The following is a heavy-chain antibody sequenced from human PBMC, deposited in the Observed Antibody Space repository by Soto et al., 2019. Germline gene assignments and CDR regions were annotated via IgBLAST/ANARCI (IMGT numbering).Heavy chain of an antibody. Sequence: PXETRSRPCTVAGGSISSSSYYWGWIRQPRGKGREWIGSIYYSGSTYDNPSLKSRVTISVDTSKNQFSLKLSSVTAADTAVYYCASSYGSGSYQRVGFDYWGQGPLVTVSS. V-gene: IGHV4-39*01. CDR1: GGSISSSSYY. CDR3: ASSYGSGSYQRVGFDY. D-gene: IGHD3-10*01. CDR2: IYYSGST. J-gene: IGHJ4*02.